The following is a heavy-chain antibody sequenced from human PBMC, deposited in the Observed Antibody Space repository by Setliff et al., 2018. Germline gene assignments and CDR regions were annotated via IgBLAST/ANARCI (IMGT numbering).Heavy chain of an antibody. CDR1: GFTFSSYA. J-gene: IGHJ6*02. V-gene: IGHV3-23*01. CDR2: ISGSGGST. Sequence: PGGSLRLSCAASGFTFSSYAMSWVRQAPGKGLEWVSAISGSGGSTYYADSVKGRFTISRDNSKNTLYLQMNSLRAEDTAVYYCAKVENDYGDSYGMDVWGQGTTVTVSS. CDR3: AKVENDYGDSYGMDV. D-gene: IGHD4-17*01.